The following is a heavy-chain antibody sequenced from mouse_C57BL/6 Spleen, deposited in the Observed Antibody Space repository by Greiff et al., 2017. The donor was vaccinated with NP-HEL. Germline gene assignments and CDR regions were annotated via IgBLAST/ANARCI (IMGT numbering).Heavy chain of an antibody. CDR2: IRNKANGYTT. D-gene: IGHD4-1*01. CDR3: ARYSELGPYAMDY. V-gene: IGHV7-3*01. CDR1: GFTFTDYY. J-gene: IGHJ4*01. Sequence: EVKLVESGGGLVQPGGSLSLSCAASGFTFTDYYMSWVRQPPGKALEWLGFIRNKANGYTTEYSASVKGRFTISRDNSQSILYLQMNALRAEDSATYYCARYSELGPYAMDYWGQGTSVTVSS.